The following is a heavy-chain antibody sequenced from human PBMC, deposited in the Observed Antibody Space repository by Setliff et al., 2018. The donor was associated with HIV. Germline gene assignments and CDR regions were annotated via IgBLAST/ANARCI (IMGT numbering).Heavy chain of an antibody. CDR2: ISVYNGNT. V-gene: IGHV1-18*01. J-gene: IGHJ6*03. CDR1: GYTFSDYG. D-gene: IGHD2-8*01. CDR3: ARTPRIMVTLKGEYYYYYMDV. Sequence: GAPVKVSCKTSGYTFSDYGITWVRQAPGQGLEWMGWISVYNGNTNYAQKFQGRLSMSTASSTSTANMFLRSLRYDDTAVYYCARTPRIMVTLKGEYYYYYMDVWGKGTTVTVSS.